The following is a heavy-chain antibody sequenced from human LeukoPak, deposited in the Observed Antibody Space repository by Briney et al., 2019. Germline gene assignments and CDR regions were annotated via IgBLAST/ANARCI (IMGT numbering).Heavy chain of an antibody. D-gene: IGHD6-13*01. CDR1: GYTFTGYY. V-gene: IGHV1-2*02. CDR3: AREGGKAAGYYYYYYMDV. Sequence: ASVKVSCKASGYTFTGYYIHWVRQAPGQGLEWMGWINPNSGGTNYAQKFQGRVTMTRDTSISTAYMGLSRLRSDDTAVYYCAREGGKAAGYYYYYYMDVWGKGTTVTVSS. CDR2: INPNSGGT. J-gene: IGHJ6*03.